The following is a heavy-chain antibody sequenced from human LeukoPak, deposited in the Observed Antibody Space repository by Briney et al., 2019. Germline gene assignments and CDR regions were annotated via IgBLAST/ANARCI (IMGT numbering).Heavy chain of an antibody. Sequence: SVKVSCKASGFTFATSAVQWVRQARGQRLEWIGWIVVGSNNTNYAQKFQERATITRDLSTGTAYMELSSLRSEDTPVYYFAAPGYSSGWYGLWGQGTLVTVSS. J-gene: IGHJ4*02. CDR3: AAPGYSSGWYGL. CDR1: GFTFATSA. CDR2: IVVGSNNT. D-gene: IGHD6-19*01. V-gene: IGHV1-58*01.